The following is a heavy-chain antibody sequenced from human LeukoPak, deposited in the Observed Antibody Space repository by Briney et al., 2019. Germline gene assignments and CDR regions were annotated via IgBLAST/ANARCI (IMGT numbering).Heavy chain of an antibody. CDR1: GFTFTSSA. D-gene: IGHD4-17*01. V-gene: IGHV1-58*02. Sequence: SVKVSCKASGFTFTSSAMQWLRQARGQRREGIGWIVVGSGNTNYAQKCHERVTITRDMSTSTAYMELSSLRSEDTAVYYCAAFSYYGDYNFDYWGQGTLVTVSS. CDR2: IVVGSGNT. CDR3: AAFSYYGDYNFDY. J-gene: IGHJ4*02.